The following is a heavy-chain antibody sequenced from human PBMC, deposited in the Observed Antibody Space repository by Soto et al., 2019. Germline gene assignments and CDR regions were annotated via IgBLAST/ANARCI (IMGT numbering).Heavy chain of an antibody. Sequence: PVGSLRLSCAASGFTFNNYGMHWVRQAPGKGLEWVAVIWYDGSNKYYVDSVKGRFTISRDNSKNTLYLQMNSLRAEDTAVYYCARGSGTYLSAAFDIWGQGTMVTVSS. J-gene: IGHJ3*02. D-gene: IGHD1-26*01. CDR2: IWYDGSNK. CDR3: ARGSGTYLSAAFDI. CDR1: GFTFNNYG. V-gene: IGHV3-33*01.